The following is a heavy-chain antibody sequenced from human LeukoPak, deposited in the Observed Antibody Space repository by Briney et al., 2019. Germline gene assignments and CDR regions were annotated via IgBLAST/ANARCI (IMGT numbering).Heavy chain of an antibody. J-gene: IGHJ4*02. CDR3: ARDSRYSSSWGSFDY. Sequence: GGSLRLSCAASGFTFSSYAMSWVRQAPGKGLEWVSAISGSGGSTYYADSVKGRFTISRDNSKNTLYLQMNSLRAEDTAVYYCARDSRYSSSWGSFDYWGQGTLVTVSS. D-gene: IGHD6-13*01. CDR1: GFTFSSYA. CDR2: ISGSGGST. V-gene: IGHV3-23*01.